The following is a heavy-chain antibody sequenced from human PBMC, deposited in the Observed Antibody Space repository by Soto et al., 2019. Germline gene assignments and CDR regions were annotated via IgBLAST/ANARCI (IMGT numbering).Heavy chain of an antibody. V-gene: IGHV4-34*01. CDR2: INHSGST. Sequence: KQSQTLSLTCAVYGGSFRGYYWSWIRQPPGKGLEWIGEINHSGSTNYNPSLKSRVTISVDTSKNQFSLKLSSVTAADTAVYYCARWGVVRGVIMARVYYYGMDVWGQGTTVTVSS. CDR3: ARWGVVRGVIMARVYYYGMDV. D-gene: IGHD3-10*01. J-gene: IGHJ6*02. CDR1: GGSFRGYY.